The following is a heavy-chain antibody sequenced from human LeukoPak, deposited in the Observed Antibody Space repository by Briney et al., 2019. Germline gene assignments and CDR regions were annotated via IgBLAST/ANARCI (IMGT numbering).Heavy chain of an antibody. CDR3: AKDGDGYSSGWYGF. CDR1: GFTFSSYA. V-gene: IGHV3-23*01. Sequence: GGSLRLSCAASGFTFSSYAMSWVRQAPGKGLEWVSAISGSGGSTYYADSVKGRFTISRDNSKNTLYLQMNSLRAEDTAVYYCAKDGDGYSSGWYGFWGQGTLVTVSS. D-gene: IGHD6-19*01. J-gene: IGHJ4*02. CDR2: ISGSGGST.